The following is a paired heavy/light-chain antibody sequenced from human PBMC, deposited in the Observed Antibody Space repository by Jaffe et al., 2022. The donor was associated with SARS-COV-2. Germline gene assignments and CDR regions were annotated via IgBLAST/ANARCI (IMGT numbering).Light chain of an antibody. V-gene: IGKV2-28*01. Sequence: DIVMTQSPLSLPVTPGEPASVSCRSSQSLLHSNGYTYFNWFLQKPGQSPQLLIHLGSNRAPGVPDRFSGSGSGTDFTLKISRVEAEDVGVYYCMQGLETPYTFGQGTRLEIK. CDR3: MQGLETPYT. J-gene: IGKJ2*01. CDR1: QSLLHSNGYTY. CDR2: LGS.
Heavy chain of an antibody. CDR3: ARRLIISGTLDALDM. CDR2: INTGNLNT. Sequence: QVQLVQSGAEVKKPGASVKVSCKAYGYTFTNYTIHWVRQAPGQRLEWMVWINTGNLNTRYSQKFQDRVTVTRDTSASTVYMELSSLRSEDTAIYYCARRLIISGTLDALDMWGQGTMITVSS. V-gene: IGHV1-3*04. D-gene: IGHD1-7*01. CDR1: GYTFTNYT. J-gene: IGHJ3*02.